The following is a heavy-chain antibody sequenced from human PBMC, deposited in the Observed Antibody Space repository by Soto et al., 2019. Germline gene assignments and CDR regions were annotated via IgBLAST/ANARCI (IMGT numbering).Heavy chain of an antibody. D-gene: IGHD4-17*01. Sequence: GGSLRLSCAASGFTVSSYWMSWVRQAPGKGLEWVANIKQDGSEKYYVDSVKGQFTISRDKAKNSLYLQMNSLRAEDTAVYYCARVIATVTTLYYYGMDVWGQGTTVTVSS. CDR3: ARVIATVTTLYYYGMDV. CDR2: IKQDGSEK. J-gene: IGHJ6*02. CDR1: GFTVSSYW. V-gene: IGHV3-7*05.